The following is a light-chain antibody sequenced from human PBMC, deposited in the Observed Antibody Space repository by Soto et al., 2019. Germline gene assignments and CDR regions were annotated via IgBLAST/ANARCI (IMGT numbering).Light chain of an antibody. V-gene: IGKV3-11*01. CDR2: DAS. CDR1: QTVSRY. Sequence: EIVLTQSPATLSLSPGERATRSCRASQTVSRYLGWYQQKPGQATRLLIYDASNRATGIPARFSGSGSGTDFALTISSLGPEDFAVYYCQQRSNWSWTFGQGTKVDIK. J-gene: IGKJ1*01. CDR3: QQRSNWSWT.